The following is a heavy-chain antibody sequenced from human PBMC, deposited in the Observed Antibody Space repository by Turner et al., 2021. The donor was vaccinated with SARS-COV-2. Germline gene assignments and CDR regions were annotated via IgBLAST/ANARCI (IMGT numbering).Heavy chain of an antibody. D-gene: IGHD6-19*01. CDR3: ATGTAVACTPKNDYYYYGMDV. Sequence: QALLVQPAAGVTKPGALVNGPCKVSGYSLSDLSMNWVRQAPVKVLEWMGGVDPEDGEAIYAQRFQGVVTMTEGSATDTAYMDLSSLRSEETAVYFCATGTAVACTPKNDYYYYGMDVWGQGTTVTVSS. CDR2: VDPEDGEA. V-gene: IGHV1-24*01. J-gene: IGHJ6*02. CDR1: GYSLSDLS.